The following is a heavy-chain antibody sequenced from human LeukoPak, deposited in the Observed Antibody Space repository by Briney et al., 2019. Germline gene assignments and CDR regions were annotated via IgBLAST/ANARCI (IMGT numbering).Heavy chain of an antibody. Sequence: SETLSLTCTVSGGSISSSSYYWGWIRQPPGKGLEWIGSIYYSGSTYYNPSLKSRVTMSVDTSKNQFSLNLSPVTAADTAVYYCARKYCSSVRCYDYFDYWGQGTLVTVSS. D-gene: IGHD2-2*01. J-gene: IGHJ4*02. CDR2: IYYSGST. CDR3: ARKYCSSVRCYDYFDY. V-gene: IGHV4-39*01. CDR1: GGSISSSSYY.